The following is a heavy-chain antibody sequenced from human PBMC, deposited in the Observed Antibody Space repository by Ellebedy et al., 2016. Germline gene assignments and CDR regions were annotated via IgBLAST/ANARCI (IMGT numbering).Heavy chain of an antibody. J-gene: IGHJ4*02. CDR3: ARDASTASRFTMCSY. V-gene: IGHV3-30*01. Sequence: FTFSRDNSKNTLYLQMNSLRAEDTAVYYCARDASTASRFTMCSYWGQGTLVTVSS. D-gene: IGHD3-10*02.